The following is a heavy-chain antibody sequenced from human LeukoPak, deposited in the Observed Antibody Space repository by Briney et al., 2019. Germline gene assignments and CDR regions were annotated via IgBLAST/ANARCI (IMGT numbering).Heavy chain of an antibody. J-gene: IGHJ4*02. CDR3: ARVGGGIIDY. CDR2: ISSNGGST. CDR1: GFTFSSYA. D-gene: IGHD3-16*01. V-gene: IGHV3-64*01. Sequence: GGSLRLSCAASGFTFSSYAMHWVRQAPGKGLEYVSAISSNGGSTYYANSVKGRFTISRDNAKNTLYLQMNSLRAEDTAVYYCARVGGGIIDYWGQGTLVTVSS.